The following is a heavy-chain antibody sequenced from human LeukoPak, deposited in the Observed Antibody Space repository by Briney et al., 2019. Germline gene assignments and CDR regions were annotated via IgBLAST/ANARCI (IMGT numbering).Heavy chain of an antibody. J-gene: IGHJ4*02. Sequence: GGSLRLSCAASGFTFSSYAMHWVSQAPGKGLEWVAVISYDGSNKYYADSAKGRLTISRDNSKSTLYLQMNSLRAEDTAVYYCARDGGGPRGPYYFDYWGQGTLVTVSS. CDR3: ARDGGGPRGPYYFDY. V-gene: IGHV3-30-3*01. CDR1: GFTFSSYA. D-gene: IGHD3-10*01. CDR2: ISYDGSNK.